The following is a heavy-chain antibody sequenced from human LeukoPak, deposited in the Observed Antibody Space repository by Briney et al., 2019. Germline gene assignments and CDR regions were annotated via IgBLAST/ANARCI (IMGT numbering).Heavy chain of an antibody. D-gene: IGHD6-13*01. CDR2: IYHSGST. J-gene: IGHJ6*03. V-gene: IGHV4-4*02. Sequence: PSGTLSLTCAVSGGSISSSNWWSWVRQPPGKGLEWIGEIYHSGSTNYNPSLKSRVTISVDKSKNQFSLKLSSVTAADTAVYYCARGRGPPNSNRDFYYYYYMDVWGTGTTVTVSS. CDR3: ARGRGPPNSNRDFYYYYYMDV. CDR1: GGSISSSNW.